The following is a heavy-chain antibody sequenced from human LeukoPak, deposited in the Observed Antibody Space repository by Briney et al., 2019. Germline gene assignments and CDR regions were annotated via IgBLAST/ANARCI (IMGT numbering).Heavy chain of an antibody. Sequence: QSLNFSCKGSGYMFINYWIAWVRCAPVKGLDWMGIIYPGDTDNRYSPSVEGQVTIAADKSIISAYLQLSRLKDSDTALYYCVKGVSGTYFGMDVWGQGTTVTVS. CDR2: IYPGDTDN. D-gene: IGHD3-10*01. V-gene: IGHV5-51*01. CDR1: GYMFINYW. J-gene: IGHJ6*02. CDR3: VKGVSGTYFGMDV.